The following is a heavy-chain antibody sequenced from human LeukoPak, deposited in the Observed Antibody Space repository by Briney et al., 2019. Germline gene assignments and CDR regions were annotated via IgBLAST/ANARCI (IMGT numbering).Heavy chain of an antibody. D-gene: IGHD6-6*01. J-gene: IGHJ5*02. CDR2: INSDGSST. CDR1: GFTFSSYW. CDR3: AKISSGRLAAHLDR. V-gene: IGHV3-74*01. Sequence: PGGSLRLSCAASGFTFSSYWMHWVRQAPGKRLVWVSRINSDGSSTSYADSVKGRFTISRDNSKNTLYLQMNSLRAEDTAVYYCAKISSGRLAAHLDRWGQGTLVTVSS.